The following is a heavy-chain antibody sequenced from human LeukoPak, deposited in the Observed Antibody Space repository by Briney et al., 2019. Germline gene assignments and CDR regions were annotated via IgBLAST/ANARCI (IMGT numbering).Heavy chain of an antibody. Sequence: ASVKVSCKASGYTFTSYYMHWVRQAPGQGLEWMGIINPSGGSTSYAQKFQGRVTMTMDTSTSTVYMELSSLRSEDTAGYYCATAYNYGRDAFDIWGQGTMVTVSS. CDR3: ATAYNYGRDAFDI. J-gene: IGHJ3*02. CDR1: GYTFTSYY. D-gene: IGHD5-18*01. V-gene: IGHV1-46*01. CDR2: INPSGGST.